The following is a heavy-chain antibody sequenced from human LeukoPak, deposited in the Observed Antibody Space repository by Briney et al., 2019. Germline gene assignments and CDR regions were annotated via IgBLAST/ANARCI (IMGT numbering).Heavy chain of an antibody. V-gene: IGHV3-7*01. J-gene: IGHJ4*02. CDR3: ARVQWELRGVGSYFEY. CDR2: IKQDGSEK. CDR1: GFTFISYW. Sequence: TGGSLRLSCVVSGFTFISYWMSWVRQAPGKGLEWVANIKQDGSEKYYVDSVKGRFTMSRDNAKNSLYLQMNSLRAEDTAVYYCARVQWELRGVGSYFEYWGQGALVTVSS. D-gene: IGHD1-26*01.